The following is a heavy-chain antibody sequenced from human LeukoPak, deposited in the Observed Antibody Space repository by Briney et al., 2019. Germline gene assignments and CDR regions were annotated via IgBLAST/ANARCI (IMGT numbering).Heavy chain of an antibody. CDR3: ARDPAQYDILTGLDY. J-gene: IGHJ4*02. V-gene: IGHV1-69*04. D-gene: IGHD3-9*01. Sequence: ASVKVSCKASGGTFSSYAISWVRQAPGQGLEWMGRIIPILGIANYAQKFQGRVTITADKSTSTAYMELSSLRSEDTAVYYCARDPAQYDILTGLDYWGQGTLVTVSS. CDR1: GGTFSSYA. CDR2: IIPILGIA.